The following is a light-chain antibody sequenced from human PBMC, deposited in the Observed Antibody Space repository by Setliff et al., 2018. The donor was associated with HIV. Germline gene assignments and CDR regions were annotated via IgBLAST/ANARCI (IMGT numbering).Light chain of an antibody. CDR2: DVT. Sequence: QSVLTQPASVSGSPGQSITISCTGSNNDIGDYNYVSWYQQHPVNTPKLIIYDVTNRPSGVSDRFSASKSGNTASLTISGLQADDEADYYCSSWTGSSTLMFGTGTKVTV. J-gene: IGLJ1*01. V-gene: IGLV2-14*03. CDR1: NNDIGDYNY. CDR3: SSWTGSSTLM.